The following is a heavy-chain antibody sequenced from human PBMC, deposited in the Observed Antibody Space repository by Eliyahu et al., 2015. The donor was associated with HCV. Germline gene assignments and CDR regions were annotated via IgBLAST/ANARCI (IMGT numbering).Heavy chain of an antibody. V-gene: IGHV1-69*04. CDR2: IIPILGIP. J-gene: IGHJ4*02. D-gene: IGHD6-6*01. CDR3: AREGPYSSSSYFDY. CDR1: GGTXSSYV. Sequence: QVQLVQSGAEVKKPGSSXKVSCXASGGTXSSYVISXVRQAPGQGLEWMGRIIPILGIPNYAQKFQGRVTITADKSTSTAYMELRSLRSEDTAVYYCAREGPYSSSSYFDYWGQGTLVTVSS.